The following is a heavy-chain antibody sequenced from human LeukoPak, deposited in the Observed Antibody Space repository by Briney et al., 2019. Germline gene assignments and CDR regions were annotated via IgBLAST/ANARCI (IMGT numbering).Heavy chain of an antibody. CDR3: VRRNYVSGRIDP. J-gene: IGHJ5*02. CDR1: GGSISSSDYL. CDR2: FYYNGVT. Sequence: SETLSLTCTVSGGSISSSDYLWAWVRQPPGKGLEWIGDFYYNGVTSYDPSLKSRVTISVDTSKNQFSPNLTSVTAADTAVYHCVRRNYVSGRIDPWGQGTLVTVSS. D-gene: IGHD3-16*01. V-gene: IGHV4-39*01.